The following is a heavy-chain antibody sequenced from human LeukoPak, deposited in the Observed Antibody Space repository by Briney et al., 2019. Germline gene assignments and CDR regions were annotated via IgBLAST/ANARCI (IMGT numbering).Heavy chain of an antibody. V-gene: IGHV3-66*01. D-gene: IGHD5-24*01. Sequence: PGGSLRLSCGASGITVSSNYMTWVRQAPGKGLEWVSILQSGGSTYYADSVKGGFTISRDNSRNTLYLQMNSLRAEDTAVYYCASRDKGYYYGMDVWGQGTTVTVSS. J-gene: IGHJ6*02. CDR2: LQSGGST. CDR3: ASRDKGYYYGMDV. CDR1: GITVSSNY.